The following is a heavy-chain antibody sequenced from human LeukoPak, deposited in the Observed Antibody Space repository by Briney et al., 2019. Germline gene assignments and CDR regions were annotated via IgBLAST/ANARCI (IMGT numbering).Heavy chain of an antibody. J-gene: IGHJ5*02. V-gene: IGHV1-18*01. D-gene: IGHD2-2*01. CDR2: ISAYNGNT. CDR1: GYTFTSYG. Sequence: ASVKVSCKASGYTFTSYGISWVRQAPGQGLEGMGWISAYNGNTNYAQKLQGRVTMTTDTSTSTAYMELRSLRSDDTAVYYCARASGWVSSPSGFDPWGQGTLVTVSS. CDR3: ARASGWVSSPSGFDP.